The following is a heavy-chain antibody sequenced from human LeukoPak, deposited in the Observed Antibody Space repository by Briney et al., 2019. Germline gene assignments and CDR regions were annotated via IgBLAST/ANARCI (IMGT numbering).Heavy chain of an antibody. J-gene: IGHJ4*02. V-gene: IGHV5-51*01. CDR1: GYSFTSYW. CDR3: ARQRRSSGWPNDY. D-gene: IGHD6-19*01. CDR2: IYPDDSDT. Sequence: MPGGSLRLSCKGSGYSFTSYWIAWVRQMPGKGLEWMGIIYPDDSDTRYSPSFQGQVTITADKSISTAYLQWSSLKASDNAMYYCARQRRSSGWPNDYWGQGTLVTVSS.